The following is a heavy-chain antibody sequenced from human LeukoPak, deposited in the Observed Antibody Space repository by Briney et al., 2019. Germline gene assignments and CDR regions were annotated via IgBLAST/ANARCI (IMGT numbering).Heavy chain of an antibody. J-gene: IGHJ3*02. V-gene: IGHV4-34*01. CDR1: GGSFSGYY. CDR3: ATIQRDHGFGI. Sequence: SETLSLTCAVYGGSFSGYYWSWIRQPPGKGLEWIGEINQSGGTNYNPSLKSRVTISVDTSKNQFSLKLSSVTAADTAVYYCATIQRDHGFGIWGQGTMVTVSS. CDR2: INQSGGT. D-gene: IGHD6-25*01.